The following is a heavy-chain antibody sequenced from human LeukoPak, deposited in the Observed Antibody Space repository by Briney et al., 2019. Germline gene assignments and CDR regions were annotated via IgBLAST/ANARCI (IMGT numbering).Heavy chain of an antibody. J-gene: IGHJ4*02. CDR2: INHSGST. D-gene: IGHD3-22*01. CDR3: ASDPYYYDSSGYFPFDY. Sequence: SETLSLTCAVYGGSFSGYYWSWIRQPPGKGLEWIGEINHSGSTNYNPSLKSRVTISVDTSKNQFSLKLSSVTAADTAVYYCASDPYYYDSSGYFPFDYWGQGTLVTVSS. CDR1: GGSFSGYY. V-gene: IGHV4-34*01.